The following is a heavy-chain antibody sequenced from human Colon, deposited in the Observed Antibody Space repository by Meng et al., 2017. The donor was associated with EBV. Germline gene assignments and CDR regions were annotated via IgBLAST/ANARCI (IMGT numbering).Heavy chain of an antibody. V-gene: IGHV4-39*07. CDR2: IYYTGST. CDR3: ARDGPLL. J-gene: IGHJ4*02. CDR1: GDSISGSGDY. Sequence: LQGGGAGLVGPSETLPLTCGVSGDSISGSGDYWGWVRQPPGKGLEWIGNIYYTGSTYYNPSLKSRVTISVDTSKNQFSLKVTSMTAADTAVYYCARDGPLLWGPGTLVTVSS.